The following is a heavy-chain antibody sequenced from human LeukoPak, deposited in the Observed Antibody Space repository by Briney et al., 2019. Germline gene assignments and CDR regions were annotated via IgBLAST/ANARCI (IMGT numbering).Heavy chain of an antibody. CDR1: GGSISSGGYY. J-gene: IGHJ3*02. D-gene: IGHD6-6*01. CDR3: ARVPYSSSSKAFDI. V-gene: IGHV4-30-2*01. CDR2: IYHSGST. Sequence: SQTLSLTCTVSGGSISSGGYYWSWIRQPPGNGLEWIGYIYHSGSTYYNPSLKSRVTVSVDRSKNQFSLKLSSVTAADTAVFYCARVPYSSSSKAFDIWGQGTLVTVSS.